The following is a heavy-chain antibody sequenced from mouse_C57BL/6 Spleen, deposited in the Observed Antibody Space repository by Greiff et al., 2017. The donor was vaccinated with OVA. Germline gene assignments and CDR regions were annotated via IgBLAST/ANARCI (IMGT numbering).Heavy chain of an antibody. CDR3: ARGRNYGSSYVWFAY. J-gene: IGHJ3*01. CDR2: IDPEDGET. CDR1: GFNIKDYY. V-gene: IGHV14-2*01. D-gene: IGHD1-1*01. Sequence: VQLKESGAELVKPGASVKLSCTASGFNIKDYYMHWVKQRTEQGLEWIGRIDPEDGETKYAPKFQGKATITADTSSNTAYLQLSSLTSEDTAVYYCARGRNYGSSYVWFAYWGQGTLVTVSA.